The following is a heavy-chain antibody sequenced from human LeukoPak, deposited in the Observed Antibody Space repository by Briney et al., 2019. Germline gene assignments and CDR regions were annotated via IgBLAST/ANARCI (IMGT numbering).Heavy chain of an antibody. V-gene: IGHV4-61*02. CDR3: ATIAVAGHFDY. CDR2: IFTSGST. D-gene: IGHD6-19*01. CDR1: GGSISSGRYY. Sequence: PSETLSLTCNVSGGSISSGRYYWSWIRLPAGKGLEWIGRIFTSGSTNYNPSLKSRVTISLDTSKNQFSLKLSSVTAADTAVYYCATIAVAGHFDYWGQGTLVTVSS. J-gene: IGHJ4*02.